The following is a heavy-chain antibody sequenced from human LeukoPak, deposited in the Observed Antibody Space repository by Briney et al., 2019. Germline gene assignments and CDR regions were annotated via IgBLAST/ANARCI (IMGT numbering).Heavy chain of an antibody. V-gene: IGHV2-70*01. CDR3: ARISAYGDYYFDY. CDR1: GFSLITSGMC. J-gene: IGHJ4*02. CDR2: IDWDDDE. Sequence: SGPTLVNPTQTLTLTCTFSGFSLITSGMCVSWIRQPPGKALEWLALIDWDDDEYYSTSLRTRLTISKDTFKNQVVLTMTNMDPVDTATYYCARISAYGDYYFDYWGQGTLVTVSS. D-gene: IGHD4-17*01.